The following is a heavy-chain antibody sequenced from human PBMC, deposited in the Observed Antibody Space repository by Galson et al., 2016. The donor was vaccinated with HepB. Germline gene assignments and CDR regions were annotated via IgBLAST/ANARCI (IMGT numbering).Heavy chain of an antibody. Sequence: SLRLSCAASGFTFSSYGMHWVRQAPGKGLEWVAVIWYDGTNKYYADSVKGRFTIFRDNSKSTLYLQMNSLRAEDTAVYYCARALRAGDLPLYYYDCMDVWGQGTIVTVSS. V-gene: IGHV3-33*01. J-gene: IGHJ6*02. CDR2: IWYDGTNK. CDR1: GFTFSSYG. D-gene: IGHD7-27*01. CDR3: ARALRAGDLPLYYYDCMDV.